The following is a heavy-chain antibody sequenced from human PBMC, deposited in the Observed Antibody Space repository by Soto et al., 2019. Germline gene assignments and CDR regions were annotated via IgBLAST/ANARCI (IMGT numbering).Heavy chain of an antibody. D-gene: IGHD6-6*01. CDR3: ARAVAARVAGGFYGMDV. Sequence: QVQLVQSGAEVKKPGSSVKVSCKASGGTFSSYAISWVRQAPGQGLEWMGGIIPIFGTANYAQKFQGRVTITADESTSTAYMELSSLRSEDTAVYYCARAVAARVAGGFYGMDVWGQGTTVTVSS. J-gene: IGHJ6*02. V-gene: IGHV1-69*12. CDR1: GGTFSSYA. CDR2: IIPIFGTA.